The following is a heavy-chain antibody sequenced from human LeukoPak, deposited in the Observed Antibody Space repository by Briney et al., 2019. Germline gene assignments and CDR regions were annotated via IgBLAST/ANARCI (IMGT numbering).Heavy chain of an antibody. CDR2: ISYDGSNK. Sequence: GGSLRLSCAASGFTFSSYGMHWVRQAPGKGLEWVAVISYDGSNKYCADSVKGRFTISRDNSKNTLYLQMNGLRAEDTAVYYCAKHPQVDYDSDQDYWGQGTLVTVSS. CDR3: AKHPQVDYDSDQDY. D-gene: IGHD3-3*01. V-gene: IGHV3-30*18. CDR1: GFTFSSYG. J-gene: IGHJ4*02.